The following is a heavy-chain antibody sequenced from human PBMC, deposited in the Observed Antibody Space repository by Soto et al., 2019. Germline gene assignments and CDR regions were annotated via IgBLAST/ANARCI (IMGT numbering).Heavy chain of an antibody. CDR2: IGSSSSAI. D-gene: IGHD5-12*01. Sequence: EVQLVESGGGLGQPGESLRLSCAASGFTFSSFTMNWVRQAPGKGLEGGSYIGSSSSAIYYADSVKGRFTISRDNAKNSLYLQMNSLRDEDTAVYYCARDPYSGYDRGYFDYWGQGALVTVSS. J-gene: IGHJ4*02. V-gene: IGHV3-48*02. CDR3: ARDPYSGYDRGYFDY. CDR1: GFTFSSFT.